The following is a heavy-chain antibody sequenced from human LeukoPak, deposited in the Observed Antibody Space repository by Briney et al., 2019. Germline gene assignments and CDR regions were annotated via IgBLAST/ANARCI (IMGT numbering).Heavy chain of an antibody. CDR1: SGSIIGYY. V-gene: IGHV4-59*01. CDR3: ARDRAAGTLDF. CDR2: IQYSGTT. J-gene: IGHJ4*02. D-gene: IGHD6-13*01. Sequence: SETLSLTCTVSSGSIIGYYWAWIRQPPGKGLEWIGYIQYSGTTEYNPSLASRATISVDTARDQFSLNLRSVTAADTAVYYCARDRAAGTLDFWGQGTLVTVSS.